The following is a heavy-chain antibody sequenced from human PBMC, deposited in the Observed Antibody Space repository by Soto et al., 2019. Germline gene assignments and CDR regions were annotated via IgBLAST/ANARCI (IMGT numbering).Heavy chain of an antibody. Sequence: SVKVSCKASGGTFSSYAISCVRQAPGQGLEWMGGIIPIFGTANYAQKFQGRVTITADESTSTAYMELSSLRSEDTAVYYCARTDTAMVNVFHYWGQGTLVTVSS. CDR1: GGTFSSYA. CDR2: IIPIFGTA. V-gene: IGHV1-69*13. D-gene: IGHD5-18*01. CDR3: ARTDTAMVNVFHY. J-gene: IGHJ4*02.